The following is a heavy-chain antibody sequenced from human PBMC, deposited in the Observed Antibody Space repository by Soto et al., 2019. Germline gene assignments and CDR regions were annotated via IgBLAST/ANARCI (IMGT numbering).Heavy chain of an antibody. CDR2: ISAYNGNT. V-gene: IGHV1-18*04. CDR3: SPGITIFGVFLDAFDL. CDR1: GYTLTSYG. Sequence: ASVKVSCKPSGYTLTSYGISWVRQAPGQGLERMGWISAYNGNTNYAQKLQGRVTMTTDTSTSTAYMELRSLRSDDTAVYYFSPGITIFGVFLDAFDLRGEG. D-gene: IGHD3-3*01. J-gene: IGHJ3*01.